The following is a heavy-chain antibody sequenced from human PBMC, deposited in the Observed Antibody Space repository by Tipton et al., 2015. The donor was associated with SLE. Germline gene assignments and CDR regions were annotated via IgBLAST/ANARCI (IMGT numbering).Heavy chain of an antibody. D-gene: IGHD5-12*01. V-gene: IGHV3-23*01. CDR1: GLTVSGNY. Sequence: SLRLSCTASGLTVSGNYMSWVRQAPGKGLEWVSGISSTGGSTFYADSVKGRFTISKDNSKNTLYLQMNSLRAQDTAIYYCAKKLTASGYDWWGQGTLVTVSS. CDR3: AKKLTASGYDW. CDR2: ISSTGGST. J-gene: IGHJ4*02.